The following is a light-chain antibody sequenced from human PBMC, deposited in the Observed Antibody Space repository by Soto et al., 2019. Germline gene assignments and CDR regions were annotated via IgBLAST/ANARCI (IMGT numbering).Light chain of an antibody. V-gene: IGKV1-5*03. CDR1: QSISSW. CDR2: KAS. J-gene: IGKJ2*01. CDR3: QQYNSYMYT. Sequence: DIQMTQSPSTLSASVGDRVTITCRASQSISSWLAWYQQKPGKAPKLLIYKASSLESGVPSRFSGGGSGTEFTLTISSLQHDDFATYYCQQYNSYMYTFGQGTKLEIK.